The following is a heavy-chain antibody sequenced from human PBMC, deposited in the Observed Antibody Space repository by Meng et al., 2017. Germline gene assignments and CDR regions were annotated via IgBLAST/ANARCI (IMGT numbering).Heavy chain of an antibody. J-gene: IGHJ4*02. CDR2: SNAGNRNT. Sequence: QVQLVQAGAEVKKPGASVKVSCKASGYTFTSYAMHWVRQAPGQRLEWMGWSNAGNRNTKYSQEFQGRVTMTRDTSTSTVYMELSSLRSEDTAVYYCARAAEVATIDFADYWGQGTLVTVPS. D-gene: IGHD5-24*01. CDR1: GYTFTSYA. CDR3: ARAAEVATIDFADY. V-gene: IGHV1-3*02.